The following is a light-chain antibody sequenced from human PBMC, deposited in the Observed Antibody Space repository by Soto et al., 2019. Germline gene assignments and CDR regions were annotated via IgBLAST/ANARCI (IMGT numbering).Light chain of an antibody. J-gene: IGKJ4*01. Sequence: EIVLTQSPATLSLSPGESATLSCRASQSVSSYLAWYQQTPGQAPRLLIYDATNRATGIPARFSGSGSGTDVTLTISRLDPEDFAVYDGQQRSNCPTFGGVTKLAIK. V-gene: IGKV3-11*01. CDR1: QSVSSY. CDR2: DAT. CDR3: QQRSNCPT.